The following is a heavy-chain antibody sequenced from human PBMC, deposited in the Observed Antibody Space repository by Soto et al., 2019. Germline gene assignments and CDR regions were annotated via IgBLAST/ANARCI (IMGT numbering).Heavy chain of an antibody. D-gene: IGHD3-22*01. J-gene: IGHJ6*02. CDR2: IRSKAYGGTT. Sequence: GGSLRLSCTASGFTFGDYAMSWFRQAPGKGLEWVGFIRSKAYGGTTEYAASVKGRFTISRDDSKSIAYLQMNSLKTEDTAVYYCTRDANYYDSSGYYAYYYYGMDVWGQGTTVPVSS. CDR3: TRDANYYDSSGYYAYYYYGMDV. V-gene: IGHV3-49*03. CDR1: GFTFGDYA.